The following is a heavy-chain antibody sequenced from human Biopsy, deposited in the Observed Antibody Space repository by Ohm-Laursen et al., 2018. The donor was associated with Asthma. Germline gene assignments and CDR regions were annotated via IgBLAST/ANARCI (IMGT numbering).Heavy chain of an antibody. CDR2: ISKDASTQ. V-gene: IGHV3-30*01. CDR1: GFSFSNFA. J-gene: IGHJ3*02. D-gene: IGHD1-1*01. CDR3: VRDGTDDAFDI. Sequence: SLRLSCAASGFSFSNFAIHWVRQAPGKGLEWVGVISKDASTQDYADSMKGRFTMARDSSKNTLDLQMNSLREEDTAVYYCVRDGTDDAFDIWGQGTVVSVSS.